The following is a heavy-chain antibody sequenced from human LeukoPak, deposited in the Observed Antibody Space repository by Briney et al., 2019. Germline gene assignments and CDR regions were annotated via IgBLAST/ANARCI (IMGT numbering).Heavy chain of an antibody. J-gene: IGHJ4*02. Sequence: GGSLRLSCAASGFTFSDYAMTWVRQAPGMGLEWVATIIGSGVMTYYADSVKGRFTVSGDNSKNTLYLQMSSLTAADTAVYYCAKDRSIGTYYTFDHWGQGTLVTVSS. CDR2: IIGSGVMT. CDR1: GFTFSDYA. V-gene: IGHV3-23*01. CDR3: AKDRSIGTYYTFDH. D-gene: IGHD1-26*01.